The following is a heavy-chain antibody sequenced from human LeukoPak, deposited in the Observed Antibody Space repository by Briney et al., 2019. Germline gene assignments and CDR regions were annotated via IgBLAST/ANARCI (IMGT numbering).Heavy chain of an antibody. CDR2: ISAYTGNP. V-gene: IGHV1-18*01. CDR1: GYRFTSYG. Sequence: SGKVSCKAFGYRFTSYGITWVRKAPGQGLEWMGWISAYTGNPNYAQKLQGRVTMTTDTFTSTAYMELRSLRSDDTAVYYCAREGYCSGGTCYSPMNWFDPWGQGTLVTVSS. D-gene: IGHD2-15*01. CDR3: AREGYCSGGTCYSPMNWFDP. J-gene: IGHJ5*02.